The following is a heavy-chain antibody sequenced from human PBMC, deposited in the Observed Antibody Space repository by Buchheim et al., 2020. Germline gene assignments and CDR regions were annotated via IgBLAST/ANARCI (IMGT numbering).Heavy chain of an antibody. V-gene: IGHV3-49*04. CDR1: GFTFGDYA. Sequence: VQLVESGGGLVQPGRSLRLSCTASGFTFGDYAMSWVRQAPGKGLEWVGFIRSKAYGGTTEYAASVKGRFTISRDDSKSIAYLQMNSLKTEDTAVYYCTRDRGVVSNYFDYWGQGTL. CDR2: IRSKAYGGTT. J-gene: IGHJ4*02. D-gene: IGHD3-3*01. CDR3: TRDRGVVSNYFDY.